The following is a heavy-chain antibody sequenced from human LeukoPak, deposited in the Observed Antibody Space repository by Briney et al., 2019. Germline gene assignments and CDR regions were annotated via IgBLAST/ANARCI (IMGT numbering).Heavy chain of an antibody. Sequence: GGSLRLSCAASGFTFSSYEMNWVRQAPGKGLEWVSYISSSGSTIYYADSVKGRFTISRDNAKNSLYLQMNSLGAEDTAVYYCARDKGSSWYVDWGQGTLVTVSS. D-gene: IGHD6-13*01. CDR2: ISSSGSTI. V-gene: IGHV3-48*03. CDR3: ARDKGSSWYVD. CDR1: GFTFSSYE. J-gene: IGHJ4*02.